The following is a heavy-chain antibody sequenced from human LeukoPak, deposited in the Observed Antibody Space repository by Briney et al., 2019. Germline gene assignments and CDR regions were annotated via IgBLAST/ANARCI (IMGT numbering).Heavy chain of an antibody. J-gene: IGHJ6*04. V-gene: IGHV1-24*01. CDR1: GYTLTQLS. CDR3: ATERPGIAAAGDWALYYYGMDV. CDR2: FDPEDGET. D-gene: IGHD6-13*01. Sequence: ASVKVSCKVSGYTLTQLSMHGVRQAPGKGREGMGGFDPEDGETIYAQKFQGRVTMTEDTSTDTAYMELSSLRSEDTAVYYCATERPGIAAAGDWALYYYGMDVWGKGTTVTVSS.